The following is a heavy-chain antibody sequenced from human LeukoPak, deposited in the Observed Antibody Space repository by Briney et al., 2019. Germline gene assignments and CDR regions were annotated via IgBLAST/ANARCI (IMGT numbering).Heavy chain of an antibody. CDR2: IIPIFGTA. J-gene: IGHJ3*02. D-gene: IGHD3-22*01. CDR1: GGTFSSYA. V-gene: IGHV1-69*06. CDR3: ARGTMIVVDAFDI. Sequence: ASVKVSCKASGGTFSSYAISWVRQAPGQGLEWMGGIIPIFGTANYAQKFQGRVTITADKSTSTAYMELRSLRSDDTAVYYCARGTMIVVDAFDIWGQGTMVTVSS.